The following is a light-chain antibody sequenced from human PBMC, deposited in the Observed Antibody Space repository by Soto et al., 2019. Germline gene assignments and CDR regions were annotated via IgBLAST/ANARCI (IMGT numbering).Light chain of an antibody. CDR1: QNINTY. J-gene: IGKJ4*01. Sequence: DIQVTQSPSSLSVSVGDRVTITCRASQNINTYLNWYRQKPGKAPELLIFVASTLKTGVPSRFSGSGSGTNFSLTISCLQPDDFATYYCQQSFSNTFTFGEGTKVQIK. CDR3: QQSFSNTFT. CDR2: VAS. V-gene: IGKV1-39*01.